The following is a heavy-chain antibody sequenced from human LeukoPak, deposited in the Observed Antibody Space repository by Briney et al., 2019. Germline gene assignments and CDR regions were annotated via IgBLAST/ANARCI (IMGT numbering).Heavy chain of an antibody. CDR3: ARRWNYGRNYYIDV. V-gene: IGHV4-34*01. CDR1: GGSFSNYY. CDR2: INDSGRT. J-gene: IGHJ6*03. Sequence: KPSQTLSLTCAVYGGSFSNYYWSWIRQPPGKGPEWIGEINDSGRTNYNPSLMSRVTVSVDTSKNQFSLRLTSVTATDTAVYYCARRWNYGRNYYIDVWGNGATVSVSS. D-gene: IGHD1-7*01.